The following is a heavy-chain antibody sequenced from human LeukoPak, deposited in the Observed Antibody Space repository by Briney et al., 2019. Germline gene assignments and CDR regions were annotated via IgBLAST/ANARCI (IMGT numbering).Heavy chain of an antibody. CDR3: ARDRSDYGSGSYTALPFDY. V-gene: IGHV1-69*04. CDR1: GGTFSSYA. CDR2: IIPILGIA. D-gene: IGHD3-10*01. Sequence: ASVKVSCKASGGTFSSYAISWVRQAPGQGLEWMGRIIPILGIANYAQKFQGRVTITADKSTSTAYMELSSLRSEDTAVYYCARDRSDYGSGSYTALPFDYWGQGTLVTVSS. J-gene: IGHJ4*02.